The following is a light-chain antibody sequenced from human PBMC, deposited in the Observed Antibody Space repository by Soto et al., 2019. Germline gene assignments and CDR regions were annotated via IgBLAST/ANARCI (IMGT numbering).Light chain of an antibody. V-gene: IGLV2-14*01. J-gene: IGLJ1*01. CDR2: EVS. CDR3: SSYTSSSTLEV. CDR1: SSDVGGYNY. Sequence: ALTQPASVSGSPGQSITISCTGTSSDVGGYNYVSWYQQHPGKAPKLMIYEVSNRPSGVSNRFSGSKSGNTASLTISGLQAEDEADYYCSSYTSSSTLEVFGTGTKVTVL.